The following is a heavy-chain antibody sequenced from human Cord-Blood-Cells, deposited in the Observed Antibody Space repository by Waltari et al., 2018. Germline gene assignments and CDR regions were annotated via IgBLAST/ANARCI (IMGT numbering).Heavy chain of an antibody. CDR2: MNPNSGNT. CDR1: GYTFTSYD. Sequence: QVQLVQSGAEVKKPGASVKVSCKASGYTFTSYDINWVRQATGHGLEWMGWMNPNSGNTGYAQKFQGRVTMTRNTSISTAYMELSSLRSEDTAVYYCARGYSYYDFWSGYYNWFDPWGQGTLVTVSS. V-gene: IGHV1-8*01. D-gene: IGHD3-3*01. CDR3: ARGYSYYDFWSGYYNWFDP. J-gene: IGHJ5*02.